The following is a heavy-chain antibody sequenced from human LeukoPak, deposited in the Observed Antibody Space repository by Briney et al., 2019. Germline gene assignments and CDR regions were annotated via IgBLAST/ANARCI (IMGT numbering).Heavy chain of an antibody. J-gene: IGHJ5*02. CDR2: IHHDGRI. CDR3: ARRLTQYDCFDP. D-gene: IGHD2-2*01. Sequence: SETLSLTCDVSGGSIDSTNWWNWVRQPPGKGLEWIGEIHHDGRINYNPSLKSRVTLSVDKSKNQFSLHLNSVTPEDTVVYYCARRLTQYDCFDPWGQGILVTVSS. CDR1: GGSIDSTNW. V-gene: IGHV4/OR15-8*01.